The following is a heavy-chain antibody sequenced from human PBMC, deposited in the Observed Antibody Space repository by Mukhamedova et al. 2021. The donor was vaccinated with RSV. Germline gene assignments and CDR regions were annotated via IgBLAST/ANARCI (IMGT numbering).Heavy chain of an antibody. D-gene: IGHD2-15*01. V-gene: IGHV3-7*01. J-gene: IGHJ4*02. CDR2: INQDGSET. Sequence: GLEWLANINQDGSETKYVDSVKGRFTISRDNAKNSLYLQMNNLRAEDSAVYYCARPGSYCSGGGSCFPSGYSGQGTLVTVSS. CDR3: ARPGSYCSGGGSCFPSGY.